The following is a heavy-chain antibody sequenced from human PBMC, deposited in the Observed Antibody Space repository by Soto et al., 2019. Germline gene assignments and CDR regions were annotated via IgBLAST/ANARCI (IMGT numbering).Heavy chain of an antibody. CDR3: ALSSYRYYYDSSGYYNYYGMDV. CDR2: IYPGDSDT. V-gene: IGHV5-51*01. CDR1: GYSFTSYW. Sequence: PGESLKISCKGSGYSFTSYWIGWVRQMPGKGLERMGIIYPGDSDTRYSPSFQGQVTISADKSISTAYLQWSSLKASDTAMYYCALSSYRYYYDSSGYYNYYGMDVWGQGTTVTVSS. D-gene: IGHD3-22*01. J-gene: IGHJ6*02.